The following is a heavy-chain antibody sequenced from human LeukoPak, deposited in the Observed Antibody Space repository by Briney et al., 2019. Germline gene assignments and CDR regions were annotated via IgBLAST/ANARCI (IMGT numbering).Heavy chain of an antibody. J-gene: IGHJ4*02. D-gene: IGHD5-12*01. Sequence: GGSLRLSCAASGFTFSSYAMHWVRQAPGKGLEWVAVISYDGSNKYYADSVKGRFTISRDNSKNTLYLQMNSLRAEDTAVYYCAGDGVPPILAPTLDSGGQGPLVTSPQ. CDR1: GFTFSSYA. V-gene: IGHV3-30-3*01. CDR3: AGDGVPPILAPTLDS. CDR2: ISYDGSNK.